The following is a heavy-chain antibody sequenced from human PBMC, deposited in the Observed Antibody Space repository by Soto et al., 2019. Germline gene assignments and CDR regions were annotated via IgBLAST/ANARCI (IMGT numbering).Heavy chain of an antibody. CDR1: GNTFASHG. D-gene: IGHD3-10*01. CDR3: ARVDPRGVAVVRDY. CDR2: ISGCNGQT. J-gene: IGHJ4*02. Sequence: QVQLVQSGPEVKKPGASVKVSCKASGNTFASHGFSWVRQAPGQGLEWMGWISGCNGQTNYALKFQGRVTLTTDTSTSTAYMELRSLRSDDTALYFCARVDPRGVAVVRDYWGQGTLVTVSS. V-gene: IGHV1-18*01.